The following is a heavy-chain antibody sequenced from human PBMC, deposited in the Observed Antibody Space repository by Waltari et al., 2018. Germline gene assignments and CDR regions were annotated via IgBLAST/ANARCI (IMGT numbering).Heavy chain of an antibody. CDR1: GFTFNNAW. D-gene: IGHD1-26*01. J-gene: IGHJ3*01. V-gene: IGHV3-15*01. CDR2: IKSNRDGGTT. Sequence: EVQLVESGGGLVEPGGSLRLSCAASGFTFNNAWLYWVRQAPGKGLEWVGRIKSNRDGGTTEYTAAVKGRFIISRDDSRATLYQQMNTLKTEDAAVYYCTTDWGSGSYPLYAFDLWGPGTMVTVSS. CDR3: TTDWGSGSYPLYAFDL.